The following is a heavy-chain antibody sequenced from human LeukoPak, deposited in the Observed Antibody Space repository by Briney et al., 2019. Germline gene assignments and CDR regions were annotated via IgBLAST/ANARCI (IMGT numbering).Heavy chain of an antibody. CDR3: ARDVGMAVAGHHWFDP. J-gene: IGHJ5*02. CDR1: GGSFSSGGYY. CDR2: IYYRGGT. Sequence: PSQTLSLTCTVSGGSFSSGGYYWSWIRQHPGKGLEWIGYIYYRGGTYYNPSLKSRVAISVDTSKNQFSLKLSSVTAADTALYYCARDVGMAVAGHHWFDPWGQGTLVTVSS. V-gene: IGHV4-31*03. D-gene: IGHD6-19*01.